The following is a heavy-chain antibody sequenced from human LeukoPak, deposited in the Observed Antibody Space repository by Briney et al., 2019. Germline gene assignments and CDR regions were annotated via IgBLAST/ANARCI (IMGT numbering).Heavy chain of an antibody. D-gene: IGHD5-12*01. CDR2: IIPIFGTA. J-gene: IGHJ4*02. Sequence: AASVKVSCTASGGTFSSYAISWVRQAPGQGLEWMGGIIPIFGTANYAQKFQGRVTITADESTSTAYMELSSLRSEDTAVYYCARGGAYSGYDYGYWGQGTLVTVSS. V-gene: IGHV1-69*13. CDR3: ARGGAYSGYDYGY. CDR1: GGTFSSYA.